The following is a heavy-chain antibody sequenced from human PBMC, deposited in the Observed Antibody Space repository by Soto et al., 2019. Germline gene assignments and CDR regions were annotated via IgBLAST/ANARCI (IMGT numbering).Heavy chain of an antibody. CDR2: INAGNGNT. Sequence: KRLEWMGWINAGNGNTKYSQKFQGRVTITRDTSASTAYMELSSLRSEDTAVYYCARDPAPQYSSSSGAFDIWGQGTMVTVSS. CDR3: ARDPAPQYSSSSGAFDI. J-gene: IGHJ3*02. V-gene: IGHV1-3*01. D-gene: IGHD6-6*01.